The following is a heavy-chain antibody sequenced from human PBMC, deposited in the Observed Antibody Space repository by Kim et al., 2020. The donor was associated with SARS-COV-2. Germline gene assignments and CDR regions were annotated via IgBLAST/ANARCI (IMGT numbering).Heavy chain of an antibody. D-gene: IGHD3-10*01. CDR1: GFTFSSYA. V-gene: IGHV3-30*04. J-gene: IGHJ5*02. Sequence: GGSLRLSCAASGFTFSSYAMHWVRQAPGKGLEWVAVISYDGSNKYYADSVKGRFTISRDNSKNTLYLQMNSLRAEDTAVYYCARPNLQGWVRENWFDPWGQGTLVTVSS. CDR3: ARPNLQGWVRENWFDP. CDR2: ISYDGSNK.